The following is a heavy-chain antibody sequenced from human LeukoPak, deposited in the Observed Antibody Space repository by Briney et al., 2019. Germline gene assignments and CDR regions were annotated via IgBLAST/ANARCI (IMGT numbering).Heavy chain of an antibody. V-gene: IGHV3-74*01. CDR1: GFTFSSYW. D-gene: IGHD4-17*01. CDR3: AGGKATVKDY. CDR2: INSDGSST. Sequence: PGGSLRPSCAASGFTFSSYWMHWVRQAPGKGLVWVSRINSDGSSTSYADSVKGRFTISRDNAKNTLYLQTNSLRAEDTAVYYCAGGKATVKDYWGQGTLVTVSS. J-gene: IGHJ4*02.